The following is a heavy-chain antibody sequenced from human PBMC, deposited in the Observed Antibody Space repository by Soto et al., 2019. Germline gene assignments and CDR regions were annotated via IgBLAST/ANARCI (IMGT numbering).Heavy chain of an antibody. Sequence: SETLSLTCAVYGGSFSGYYWTWIRQPPGTGLEWIGEINHSGSTNYNPSLKGRVTISVDTSKNQFSLKLSSVTAADTAMYYCARFNWYFDLWGRGTLVTVS. J-gene: IGHJ2*01. CDR3: ARFNWYFDL. CDR1: GGSFSGYY. CDR2: INHSGST. V-gene: IGHV4-34*01.